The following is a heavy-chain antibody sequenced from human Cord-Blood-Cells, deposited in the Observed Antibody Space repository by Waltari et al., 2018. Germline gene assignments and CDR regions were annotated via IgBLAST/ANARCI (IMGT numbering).Heavy chain of an antibody. D-gene: IGHD5-18*01. Sequence: QVQLQESGPGLVKPSETLSLTCTVSGGSISSYYWSWIRQPPGKGLEWIGYIYYSGSTNYNPSLKSRVTISVDTSKNQFSLKLSSVTAADTAVYYCARVPRGYSYEYYFDYWGQGTLVTVSP. J-gene: IGHJ4*02. CDR3: ARVPRGYSYEYYFDY. V-gene: IGHV4-59*01. CDR2: IYYSGST. CDR1: GGSISSYY.